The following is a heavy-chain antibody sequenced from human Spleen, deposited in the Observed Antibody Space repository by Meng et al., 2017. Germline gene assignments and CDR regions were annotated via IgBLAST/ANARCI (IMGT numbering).Heavy chain of an antibody. CDR2: INHSGAT. J-gene: IGHJ4*02. Sequence: QLQLQQWGVGLLKPSETLSLTCGVYGVSFSDYSWSWIRQPPGKGLEWIGEINHSGATNYNPSLKSRVTISVDTSKNQFSLKLNSVTAADTAIYYCARRRLYDFWSGSTPFDYWGQGTLVTVSS. D-gene: IGHD3-3*01. V-gene: IGHV4-34*01. CDR3: ARRRLYDFWSGSTPFDY. CDR1: GVSFSDYS.